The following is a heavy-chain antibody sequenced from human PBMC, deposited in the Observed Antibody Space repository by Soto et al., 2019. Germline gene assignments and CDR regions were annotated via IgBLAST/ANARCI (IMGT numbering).Heavy chain of an antibody. Sequence: GGSLILSCVASGLTVSSNYMGWVRQAPGKGLEWASFMKSGDSAYYADSVRGRFTVSRDDSKNTLYLQMNSLRVEDTAAYYCTRHDSNYDFWSGSPPRYGMDVWGQGTTVTVSS. D-gene: IGHD3-3*01. J-gene: IGHJ6*02. CDR1: GLTVSSNY. V-gene: IGHV3-53*05. CDR3: TRHDSNYDFWSGSPPRYGMDV. CDR2: MKSGDSA.